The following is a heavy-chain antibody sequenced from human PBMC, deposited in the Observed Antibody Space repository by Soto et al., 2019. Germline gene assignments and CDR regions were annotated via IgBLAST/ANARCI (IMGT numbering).Heavy chain of an antibody. Sequence: SETLSLTCAVSGGSISSGGYSCRWNRQPPGRGLEWIGYIDHSGSTYYKSSLKSRVIMSIDTSDSQFSLTVYSMTAADTAVYSCARHMYTRGPCYFDYWGQGTLVTVSS. J-gene: IGHJ4*02. CDR3: ARHMYTRGPCYFDY. CDR1: GGSISSGGYS. V-gene: IGHV4-30-2*03. CDR2: IDHSGST. D-gene: IGHD1-20*01.